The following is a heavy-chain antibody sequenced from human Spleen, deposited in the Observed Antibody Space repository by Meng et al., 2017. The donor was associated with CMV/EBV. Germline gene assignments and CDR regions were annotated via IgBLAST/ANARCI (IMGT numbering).Heavy chain of an antibody. Sequence: VHRQQWGPGLLKPAPALARTSAVQCGSFTGYDWSMIRQPPWKGLKWIGQINQRGSINYNPSLKSRFTKSLDTSKNQFSLKLSSVTAADTAVYYCARSGVGYDYVWGSYRNWFDSWGQGTLVTVSS. J-gene: IGHJ5*01. CDR1: CGSFTGYD. CDR3: ARSGVGYDYVWGSYRNWFDS. D-gene: IGHD3-16*02. CDR2: INQRGSI. V-gene: IGHV4-34*01.